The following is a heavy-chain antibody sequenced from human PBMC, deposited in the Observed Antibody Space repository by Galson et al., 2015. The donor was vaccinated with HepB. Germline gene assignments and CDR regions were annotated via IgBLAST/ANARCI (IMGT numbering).Heavy chain of an antibody. CDR1: GFTVSDNY. V-gene: IGHV3-53*01. CDR3: AGCSGIGHHYYMDV. D-gene: IGHD3-10*02. CDR2: FYSSGTP. J-gene: IGHJ6*03. Sequence: SLRLSCAASGFTVSDNYMSWVRQAPGKGLEWVSVFYSSGTPYYADSVKGRFTISRDSSKNTLYLQMNSLRAEDTAVYYCAGCSGIGHHYYMDVWGKGTTVTVSS.